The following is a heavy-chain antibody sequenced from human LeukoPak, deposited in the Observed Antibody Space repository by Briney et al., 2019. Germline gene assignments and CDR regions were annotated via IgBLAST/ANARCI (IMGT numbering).Heavy chain of an antibody. D-gene: IGHD5-18*01. V-gene: IGHV5-10-1*01. CDR1: GYSCTSYW. CDR3: ARRLDTAMVSGTNYYYYGMDV. Sequence: GESLKISCKGSGYSCTSYWISWVRQMPGEGLQWMGRIDPSESYTNYSPSFQGHVTISADKSISTAYLQWSSLKASDTAMYHCARRLDTAMVSGTNYYYYGMDVWGQGTTVTVSS. J-gene: IGHJ6*02. CDR2: IDPSESYT.